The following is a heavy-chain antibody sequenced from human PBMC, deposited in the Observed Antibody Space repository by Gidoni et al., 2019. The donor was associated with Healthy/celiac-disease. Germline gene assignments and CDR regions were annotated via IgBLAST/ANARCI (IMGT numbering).Heavy chain of an antibody. Sequence: EVQLVESGGGLVQPGGSLRLSCAASGFTFSRYWMHWVRQAPGKGLVWVSRINSDGNSTTYADSVKGRFTISRDNAKNTLYLQMNSLRAEDTAVYYCARGRLGGNPYWGQGTLVTVSS. V-gene: IGHV3-74*01. D-gene: IGHD2-15*01. CDR2: INSDGNST. CDR3: ARGRLGGNPY. CDR1: GFTFSRYW. J-gene: IGHJ4*02.